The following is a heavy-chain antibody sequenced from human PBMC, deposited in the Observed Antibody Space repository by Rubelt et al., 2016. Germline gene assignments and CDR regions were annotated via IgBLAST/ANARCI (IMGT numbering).Heavy chain of an antibody. CDR2: ISAYNGNT. CDR3: ARDGAFPLGSGFEKRSDY. V-gene: IGHV1-18*01. CDR1: GYTFTSYG. J-gene: IGHJ4*02. Sequence: QVQLVQSGAEVKKPGASVKVSCKASGYTFTSYGISWVRQAPGQGLERMGWISAYNGNTNYAQKLQGRVTMTTDTSTSTAYMELTGLRSDDTAVYYCARDGAFPLGSGFEKRSDYWGQGTLVTVSS. D-gene: IGHD3-10*01.